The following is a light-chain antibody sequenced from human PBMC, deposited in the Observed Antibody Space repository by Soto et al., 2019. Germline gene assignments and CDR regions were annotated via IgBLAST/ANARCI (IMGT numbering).Light chain of an antibody. CDR3: QNYNSAPLS. CDR2: AAS. Sequence: DIQMTQSPSSLSASVGDRVTITCRASQGSSNYLAWYPQKPGKVPKLLIYAASTLQSGVPSRFSGSGSGTYFTLTIRSLQPEDVATYYCQNYNSAPLSFGGGPKVEIK. CDR1: QGSSNY. V-gene: IGKV1-27*01. J-gene: IGKJ4*01.